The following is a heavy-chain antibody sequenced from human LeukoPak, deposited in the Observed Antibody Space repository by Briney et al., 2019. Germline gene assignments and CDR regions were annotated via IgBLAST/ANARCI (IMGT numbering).Heavy chain of an antibody. CDR1: GYTFTSYG. V-gene: IGHV1-18*04. D-gene: IGHD2-2*01. CDR2: ISAYNGNT. Sequence: GASVKVSCKASGYTFTSYGISWVRQAPGQGLEWMGWISAYNGNTNYAQKLQGRVTMTTDTSTSTAYMELRSLRSDDTAVYYCARVSIVVVPAAAAGNAFDIWVQGTMVTVSS. J-gene: IGHJ3*02. CDR3: ARVSIVVVPAAAAGNAFDI.